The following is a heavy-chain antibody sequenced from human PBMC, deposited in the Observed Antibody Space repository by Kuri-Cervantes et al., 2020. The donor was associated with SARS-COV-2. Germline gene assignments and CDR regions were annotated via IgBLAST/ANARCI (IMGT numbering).Heavy chain of an antibody. CDR1: GFSLSTSGVG. CDR3: ARDIAAAGTGYFDY. J-gene: IGHJ4*02. V-gene: IGHV2-5*01. CDR2: IYWNDDK. D-gene: IGHD6-13*01. Sequence: SGPTLVKPTQTLTLTCTFSGFSLSTSGVGVGWIRQPPGKALEWLALIYWNDDKRYSPSLKSRLTITKDTSKNQVVLTMTNMDPVDTATYYCARDIAAAGTGYFDYWGQGTLVTDSS.